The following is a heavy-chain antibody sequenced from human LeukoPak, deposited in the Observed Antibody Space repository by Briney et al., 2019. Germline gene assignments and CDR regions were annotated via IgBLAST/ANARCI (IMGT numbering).Heavy chain of an antibody. CDR2: IYSGDSDT. V-gene: IGHV5-51*01. J-gene: IGHJ4*02. Sequence: GESLQISCKGSGYSFTSYWIGWVRQMPGKGLEWMGIIYSGDSDTRYSPSFQGQVTISADKSITTAYLQWSGLRASDTAMYYCARRSYSAAYHVDYWGQGTLVTVS. CDR1: GYSFTSYW. CDR3: ARRSYSAAYHVDY. D-gene: IGHD2-2*01.